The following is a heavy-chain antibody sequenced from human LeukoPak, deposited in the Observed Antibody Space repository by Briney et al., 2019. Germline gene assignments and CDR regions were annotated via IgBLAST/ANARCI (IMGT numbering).Heavy chain of an antibody. CDR3: IRNHDDSGYYFDY. V-gene: IGHV3-73*01. D-gene: IGHD3-22*01. Sequence: GGSLRLSCAASGFTFSGSAIHWVRQASGKGLDWVGRIRSKGNSYATTYAASLNGRFTISRDDSKNTAYLQMDSLKTEDTAVYYCIRNHDDSGYYFDYWGQGTLVTVSS. CDR2: IRSKGNSYAT. CDR1: GFTFSGSA. J-gene: IGHJ4*02.